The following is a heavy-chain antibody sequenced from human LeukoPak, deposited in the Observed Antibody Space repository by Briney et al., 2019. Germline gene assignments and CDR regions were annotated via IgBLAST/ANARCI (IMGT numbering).Heavy chain of an antibody. D-gene: IGHD3-22*01. Sequence: SETLSLTCTASGGSISSYYWSWIRQPAGKGLEWIGRIYTSGSTNYNPSLKSRVTMSVDTSKNQFSLKLSSVTAADTAVYYCARRAYDSSGYYSDAFDIWGQGTMVTVSS. V-gene: IGHV4-4*07. CDR1: GGSISSYY. CDR3: ARRAYDSSGYYSDAFDI. J-gene: IGHJ3*02. CDR2: IYTSGST.